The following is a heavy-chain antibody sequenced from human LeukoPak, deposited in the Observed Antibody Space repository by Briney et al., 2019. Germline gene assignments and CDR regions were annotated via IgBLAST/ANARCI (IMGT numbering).Heavy chain of an antibody. Sequence: GGSLRLSCAASGFTFSHFGMHWARQAPGKGPEWVAFIRADGSGRYYADSVNGRFTISRDNTWTTVFLQMTSLTPEDSGVYYCAKDPNQLLTLGHWGQGTLVTVSS. CDR2: IRADGSGR. J-gene: IGHJ4*02. D-gene: IGHD1-1*01. V-gene: IGHV3-30*02. CDR1: GFTFSHFG. CDR3: AKDPNQLLTLGH.